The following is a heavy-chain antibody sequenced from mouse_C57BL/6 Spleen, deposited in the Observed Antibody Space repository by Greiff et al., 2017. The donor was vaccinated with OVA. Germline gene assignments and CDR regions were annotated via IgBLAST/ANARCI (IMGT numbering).Heavy chain of an antibody. CDR1: GYSFTGYY. V-gene: IGHV1-42*01. Sequence: EVQLQQSGPELVKPGASVKISCKASGYSFTGYYMNWVKQSPEKSLEWIGEINPSTGGTTYNQKFKAKGTLTVDKSSSTAYMQLKSLTSEDSAVYYCARPANCDLYYSAMDYWGQGTSVTVSS. CDR2: INPSTGGT. CDR3: ARPANCDLYYSAMDY. D-gene: IGHD4-1*01. J-gene: IGHJ4*01.